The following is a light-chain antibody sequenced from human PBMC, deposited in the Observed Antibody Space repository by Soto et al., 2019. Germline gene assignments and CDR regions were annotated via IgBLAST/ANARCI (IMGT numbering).Light chain of an antibody. CDR3: QQYGSSPPHT. J-gene: IGKJ2*01. Sequence: EIVLTQSPGTLSLSQGERATLSCRASQSVSSSYLAWYQQKPGQAPRLLIYGASSRATGIPDRFSGSGSGTDFTLTISRLEPEDFAVYYCQQYGSSPPHTLGQGTKLEIK. V-gene: IGKV3-20*01. CDR1: QSVSSSY. CDR2: GAS.